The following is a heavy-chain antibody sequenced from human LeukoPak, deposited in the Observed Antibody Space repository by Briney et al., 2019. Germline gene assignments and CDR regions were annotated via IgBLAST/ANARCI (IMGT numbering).Heavy chain of an antibody. V-gene: IGHV1-46*01. J-gene: IGHJ5*02. CDR1: GYTFTCYG. D-gene: IGHD3-22*01. CDR2: INPSGGST. CDR3: ARDSSRITMIVVVTTDNWFDP. Sequence: ASVKVSCKASGYTFTCYGISWVRQAPGQGLEWMGIINPSGGSTSYAQKFQGRVTMTRDTSTSTVYMELSSLRSEDTAVYYCARDSSRITMIVVVTTDNWFDPWGQGTLVTVSS.